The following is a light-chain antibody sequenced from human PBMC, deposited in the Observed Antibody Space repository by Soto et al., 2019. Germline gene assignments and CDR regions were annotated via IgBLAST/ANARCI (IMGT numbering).Light chain of an antibody. Sequence: EIVLKKSPGTLSLSPGERATLSCRASQSVSSYLAWYQQKPGQAPRLLIYVASTRATGIPARFSGSGSGTEFTLTISSLQSEDFAVYYCQQYNNWLWTFGQGTKVDIK. CDR3: QQYNNWLWT. CDR2: VAS. CDR1: QSVSSY. V-gene: IGKV3-15*01. J-gene: IGKJ1*01.